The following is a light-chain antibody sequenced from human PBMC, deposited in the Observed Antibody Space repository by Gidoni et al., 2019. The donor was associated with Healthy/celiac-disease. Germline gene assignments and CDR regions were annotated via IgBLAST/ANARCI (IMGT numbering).Light chain of an antibody. J-gene: IGLJ2*01. V-gene: IGLV3-1*01. Sequence: SYELTQPPSGSVSPGQTASITCSGDKLGDKYACWYQQKPGQSPVLVIYQDSKRPSGIPERFSGSNSGNTATLTISGPQAMDEADYYCQAWDSSTVVFGGGTKLTVL. CDR1: KLGDKY. CDR3: QAWDSSTVV. CDR2: QDS.